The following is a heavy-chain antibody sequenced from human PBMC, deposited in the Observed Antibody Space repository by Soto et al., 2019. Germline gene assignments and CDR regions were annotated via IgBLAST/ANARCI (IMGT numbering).Heavy chain of an antibody. CDR3: ARDVSTVATYNWCDP. CDR1: GGSISSYY. J-gene: IGHJ5*02. Sequence: QVQLQESGPGLVKPSETLSLTCTVTGGSISSYYWSWIRQPPGKGLEWIGYIYYTGSINYNPSLKSRLTISVETYKTQFSLKLSAVTAADTAVYYCARDVSTVATYNWCDPCGQGTLVTVSS. D-gene: IGHD4-17*01. CDR2: IYYTGSI. V-gene: IGHV4-59*01.